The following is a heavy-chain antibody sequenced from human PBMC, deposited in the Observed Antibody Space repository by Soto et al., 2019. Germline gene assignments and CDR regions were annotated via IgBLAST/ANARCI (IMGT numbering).Heavy chain of an antibody. J-gene: IGHJ4*02. CDR3: ARGQRGVVVAPAALPSHLDY. V-gene: IGHV1-69*02. D-gene: IGHD2-2*01. CDR1: GGTFNTYP. CDR2: IIPNLNLA. Sequence: QVQLVQSGAEVKKPGSSVNVSCKNSGGTFNTYPFSWVRQAPGKVLEWMGTIIPNLNLATYAQDVQGRVTITADKSTSTAYMELSSLESEDTAIYYCARGQRGVVVAPAALPSHLDYWGQGTLVTVSS.